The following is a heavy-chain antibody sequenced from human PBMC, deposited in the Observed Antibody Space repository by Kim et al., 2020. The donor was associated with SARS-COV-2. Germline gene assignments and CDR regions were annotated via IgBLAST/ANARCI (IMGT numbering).Heavy chain of an antibody. Sequence: ASVKVSCKASGYTFTSYAMNWVRQAPGQGLEWMGWINTNTGNPTYAQGFTGRFVFSLDTSVSTAYLQISSLKAEDTAVYYCAREGKGCCSGGSCYSGWFDPWGQGTLVTVSS. CDR3: AREGKGCCSGGSCYSGWFDP. D-gene: IGHD2-15*01. V-gene: IGHV7-4-1*02. CDR2: INTNTGNP. J-gene: IGHJ5*02. CDR1: GYTFTSYA.